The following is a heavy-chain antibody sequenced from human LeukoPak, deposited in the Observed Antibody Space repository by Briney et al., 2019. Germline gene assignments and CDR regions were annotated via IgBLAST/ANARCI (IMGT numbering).Heavy chain of an antibody. CDR1: GLTVSSY. D-gene: IGHD4-23*01. Sequence: GGSLRLSGAAAGLTVSSYMSGVRQAPGKGLVWVSRINTDGSGTIYADSVKGRFTISRDNAKNTLYLQMNSLRVEDTAVYYCASFTNSAAFDIWGQGTMVTVSS. CDR2: INTDGSGT. J-gene: IGHJ3*02. CDR3: ASFTNSAAFDI. V-gene: IGHV3-74*01.